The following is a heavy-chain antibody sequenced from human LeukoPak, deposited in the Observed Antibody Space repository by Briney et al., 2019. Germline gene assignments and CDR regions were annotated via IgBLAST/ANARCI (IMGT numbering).Heavy chain of an antibody. CDR2: MSGSGATS. Sequence: GSLRLSCAASGFTFSNYAMCWVRQAPGKGLEWVSAMSGSGATSYYADSVTGRFTISRDNSKNTLYLQMNSLRVEDTAVYYCAVGGYCSGGSCYALTYWGQGTLVTVSS. CDR3: AVGGYCSGGSCYALTY. V-gene: IGHV3-23*01. CDR1: GFTFSNYA. J-gene: IGHJ4*02. D-gene: IGHD2-15*01.